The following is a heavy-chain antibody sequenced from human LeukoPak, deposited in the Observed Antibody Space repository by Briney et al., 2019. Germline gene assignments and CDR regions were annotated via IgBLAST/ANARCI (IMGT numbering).Heavy chain of an antibody. CDR1: GGSISSYY. V-gene: IGHV4-59*01. J-gene: IGHJ3*02. CDR2: MYYSGST. CDR3: ARAHKLNAFDI. Sequence: SETLSLTCTVSGGSISSYYWSWIRQPPGKGLEWIGYMYYSGSTNYNPSLKSRVTISVDTSKNQFSLKLSSVTAADTAVYYCARAHKLNAFDIWGQGTMVTVSS.